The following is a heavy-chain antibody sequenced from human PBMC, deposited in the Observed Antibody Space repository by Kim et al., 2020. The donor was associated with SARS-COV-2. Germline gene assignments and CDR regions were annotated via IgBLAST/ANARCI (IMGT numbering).Heavy chain of an antibody. CDR2: GSES. Sequence: GSESYYVDSVKGRFTISRDKAKNSLYLQRNSLRVEDTAVYYCARSVFGDNYWGQGTLVSVSS. V-gene: IGHV3-7*01. CDR3: ARSVFGDNY. D-gene: IGHD3-10*02. J-gene: IGHJ4*02.